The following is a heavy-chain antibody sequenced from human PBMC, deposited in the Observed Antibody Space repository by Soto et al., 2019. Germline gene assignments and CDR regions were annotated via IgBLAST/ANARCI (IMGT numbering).Heavy chain of an antibody. D-gene: IGHD3-22*01. CDR3: ARDGGGQYYDSSSYYSG. Sequence: GGSLRLSCAASGFTFSSYSMNWVRQAPGKGLEWVSSISSSSSYIYYADSVKGRFTISRDNAKNSLYLQMNSLRAEDTAVYYCARDGGGQYYDSSSYYSGWGQGTLVTVSS. CDR1: GFTFSSYS. V-gene: IGHV3-21*01. CDR2: ISSSSSYI. J-gene: IGHJ4*02.